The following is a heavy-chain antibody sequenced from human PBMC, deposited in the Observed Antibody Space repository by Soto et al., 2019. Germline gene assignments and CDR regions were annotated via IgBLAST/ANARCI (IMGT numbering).Heavy chain of an antibody. J-gene: IGHJ6*02. D-gene: IGHD4-17*01. Sequence: GGSLTRSCASHSSPCPSIAIRWVLQASRLGLEKVRVIYSGGSTYYVDSVKGRFTISRDNSKNTLYFQMNSLRAEDTAVYYCARERLRGYAMDVWGQGT. CDR2: IYSGGST. V-gene: IGHV3-66*01. CDR3: ARERLRGYAMDV. CDR1: SSPCPSIA.